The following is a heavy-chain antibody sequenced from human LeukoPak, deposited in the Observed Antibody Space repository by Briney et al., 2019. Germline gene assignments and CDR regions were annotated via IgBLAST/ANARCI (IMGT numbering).Heavy chain of an antibody. CDR3: ARGRNYYDSSGYYYEGDAFDI. Sequence: RASVKVSCKASGYIFSSYYMYWVRQAPGQGLEWRGIINPSGGSIRYAQKFQGRVTMTRDTSTSTVYMELSSLRSEDTAVYYCARGRNYYDSSGYYYEGDAFDIWGQGTMVTVSS. D-gene: IGHD3-22*01. CDR1: GYIFSSYY. V-gene: IGHV1-46*01. CDR2: INPSGGSI. J-gene: IGHJ3*02.